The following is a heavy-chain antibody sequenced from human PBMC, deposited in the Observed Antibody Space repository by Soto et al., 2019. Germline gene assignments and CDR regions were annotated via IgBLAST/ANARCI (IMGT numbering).Heavy chain of an antibody. CDR2: ISGSGGST. CDR1: GFTFSSYA. CDR3: AKDSDSGYDLIISYYYGMDV. V-gene: IGHV3-23*01. D-gene: IGHD5-12*01. J-gene: IGHJ6*02. Sequence: PGGSLRLSCAASGFTFSSYAMSWVRQAPGKGLEWVSAISGSGGSTYYADSVKGRFTISRDNSKNTLYLQMNSLRAEDTAVYYCAKDSDSGYDLIISYYYGMDVWGQGTTVTVSS.